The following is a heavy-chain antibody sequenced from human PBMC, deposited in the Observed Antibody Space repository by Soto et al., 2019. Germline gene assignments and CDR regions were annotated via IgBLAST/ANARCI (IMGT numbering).Heavy chain of an antibody. Sequence: QVQLVESGGGVVQPGRSLRLSCAASGFTFSSYGMHWVRQAPGKGLEWVAVIWYDGSNKYYADSVKGRFTISRDNSKNTLYLQMNSLRAEDTAVYYWARDREYSSSSDPSGYYYYGMDVWGQGTTVTVSS. J-gene: IGHJ6*02. D-gene: IGHD6-13*01. CDR2: IWYDGSNK. CDR1: GFTFSSYG. V-gene: IGHV3-33*01. CDR3: ARDREYSSSSDPSGYYYYGMDV.